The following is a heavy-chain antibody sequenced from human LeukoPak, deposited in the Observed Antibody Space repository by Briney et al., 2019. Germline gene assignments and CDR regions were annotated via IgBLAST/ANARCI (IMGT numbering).Heavy chain of an antibody. CDR3: AKGEVGATLPLFAFDI. CDR1: GFTFSSYA. CDR2: ISGSGGST. D-gene: IGHD1-26*01. J-gene: IGHJ3*02. Sequence: QPGGPLRLSCAASGFTFSSYAMSWVRQAPGKGLEWVSAISGSGGSTYYADSVKGRFSISRDNSKNTLYLQMNSLRAEDTAVYYCAKGEVGATLPLFAFDIWGQGTMVTVSS. V-gene: IGHV3-23*01.